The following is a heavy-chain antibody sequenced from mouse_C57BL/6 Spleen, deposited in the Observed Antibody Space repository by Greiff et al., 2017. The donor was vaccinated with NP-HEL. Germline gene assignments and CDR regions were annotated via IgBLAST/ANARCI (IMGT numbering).Heavy chain of an antibody. CDR1: GYTFTDYN. Sequence: VQLKESGPELVKPGASVKIPCKASGYTFTDYNMDWVKQSHGKSLEWIGDINPNNGGTIYNQKFKGKATLTVDKSSSTAYMELRSLTSEDTAVYYCARRNWEGAWFAYWGQGTLVTVSA. J-gene: IGHJ3*01. D-gene: IGHD4-1*01. CDR3: ARRNWEGAWFAY. V-gene: IGHV1-18*01. CDR2: INPNNGGT.